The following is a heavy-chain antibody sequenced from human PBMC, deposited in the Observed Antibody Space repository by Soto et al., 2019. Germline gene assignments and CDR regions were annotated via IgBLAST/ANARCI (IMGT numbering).Heavy chain of an antibody. CDR1: EYTFTNYA. CDR3: ARGARNYYYFDY. Sequence: GGSLRLSCAAFEYTFTNYAMTWVRQAPGMGLEWVSSISVSGGSTNYADSVWGRLTISRDNAKNTVYLQMNSLRAEDTAVYYCARGARNYYYFDYWGQGTLVTVSS. CDR2: ISVSGGST. D-gene: IGHD3-10*01. V-gene: IGHV3-23*01. J-gene: IGHJ4*02.